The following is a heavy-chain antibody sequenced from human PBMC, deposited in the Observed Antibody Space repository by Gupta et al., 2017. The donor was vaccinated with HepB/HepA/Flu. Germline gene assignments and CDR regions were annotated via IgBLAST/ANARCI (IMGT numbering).Heavy chain of an antibody. J-gene: IGHJ5*02. CDR2: INHSGST. D-gene: IGHD2-15*01. CDR3: ARGTGYCSGGSCYSDRWFDP. V-gene: IGHV4-34*01. Sequence: QVQLQQWGAGLLKPSETLSLTCAVYGGSFSGYYWSWIRQPPGKGLEWIGEINHSGSTNYNPSLKSRVTISVDTSKNQFSLKLSSVTAADTAVYYCARGTGYCSGGSCYSDRWFDPWGQGTLVTVSS. CDR1: GGSFSGYY.